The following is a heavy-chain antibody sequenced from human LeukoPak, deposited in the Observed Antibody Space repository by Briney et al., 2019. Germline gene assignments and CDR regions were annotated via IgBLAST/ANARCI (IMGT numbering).Heavy chain of an antibody. CDR2: ISSSATYT. D-gene: IGHD6-13*01. CDR1: GFTFSNYA. Sequence: GVSLRLSCAASGFTFSNYAMSWVRQAPGKGLECVSAISSSATYTNYADSVKGRFTISRDNSKNTLYLQMNSLRAEDTAVYYCAKVAAQNSYYFDYWGQGTLVTVSS. V-gene: IGHV3-23*01. J-gene: IGHJ4*02. CDR3: AKVAAQNSYYFDY.